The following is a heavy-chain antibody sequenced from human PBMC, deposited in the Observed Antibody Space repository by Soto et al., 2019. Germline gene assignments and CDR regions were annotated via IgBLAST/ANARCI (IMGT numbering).Heavy chain of an antibody. V-gene: IGHV3-23*01. D-gene: IGHD6-13*01. Sequence: GASLRLSCAASGFTFSSYAMSWVRQAPGKGLEWVSAISGSGGSTYYADSVKGRFTISRDNSKNTLYLQMNSLRAEDTAVYYCAKVAKQLVRHFNWFDPWGQGTLVTVSS. CDR2: ISGSGGST. CDR1: GFTFSSYA. J-gene: IGHJ5*02. CDR3: AKVAKQLVRHFNWFDP.